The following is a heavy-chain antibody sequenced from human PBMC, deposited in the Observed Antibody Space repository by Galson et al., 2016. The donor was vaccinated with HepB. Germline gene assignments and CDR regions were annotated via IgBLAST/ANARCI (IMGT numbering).Heavy chain of an antibody. V-gene: IGHV3-13*04. CDR1: GFTFSRYD. J-gene: IGHJ3*02. CDR3: SREYTGRGVDAFDI. CDR2: IGSAGDT. D-gene: IGHD1-1*01. Sequence: SLRLSCAASGFTFSRYDMHWVRQVTGKGLQWVSAIGSAGDTYYSGSGKGRFTISRENAKNSLYLQMNSLRAGDTAVYYCSREYTGRGVDAFDIWGQGTMVTVSS.